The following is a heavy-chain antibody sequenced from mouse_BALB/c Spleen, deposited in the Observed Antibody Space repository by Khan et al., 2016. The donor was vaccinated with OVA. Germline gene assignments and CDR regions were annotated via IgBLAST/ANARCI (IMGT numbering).Heavy chain of an antibody. D-gene: IGHD2-2*01. Sequence: EVELVESGGGLVKPGGSLTLTCAASGIATFSDYYIYWVRQPPEKMLERVATIGDGGNYTSYLDSVKGRFTISRDNAQNNLYLQMSRLKSEDTAMSYCARGGYGTFAYWGQGTLVTVSA. CDR1: GIATFSDYY. J-gene: IGHJ3*01. CDR3: ARGGYGTFAY. V-gene: IGHV5-4*02. CDR2: IGDGGNYT.